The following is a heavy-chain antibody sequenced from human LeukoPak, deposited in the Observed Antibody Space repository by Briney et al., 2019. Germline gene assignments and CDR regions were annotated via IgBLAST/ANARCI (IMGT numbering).Heavy chain of an antibody. V-gene: IGHV4-39*07. D-gene: IGHD6-19*01. CDR3: ARGLTIAVAYDY. CDR2: IYFSGST. CDR1: GGSISSYY. J-gene: IGHJ4*02. Sequence: PSETLSLTCTVSGGSISSYYWGWIRQPPGKGLEWIGSIYFSGSTYYNPSLKSRVTISVDTSKNQFSLKLNSVTAADTAVYYCARGLTIAVAYDYWGQGTLVTVSS.